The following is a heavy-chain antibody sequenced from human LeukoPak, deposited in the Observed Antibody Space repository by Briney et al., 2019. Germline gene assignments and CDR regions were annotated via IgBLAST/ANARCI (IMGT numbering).Heavy chain of an antibody. D-gene: IGHD5-24*01. CDR1: GFTFSSYA. V-gene: IGHV3-30*04. CDR2: ISYDGSNK. Sequence: GGSLRLSCAASGFTFSSYAMHWVRQAPGKGLEWVAVISYDGSNKYYADSVKGRFTISRDNSKNTLYLQMNSLRAEDTAVYYCAKEGKMATIVDYWGQGTLVTVSS. CDR3: AKEGKMATIVDY. J-gene: IGHJ4*02.